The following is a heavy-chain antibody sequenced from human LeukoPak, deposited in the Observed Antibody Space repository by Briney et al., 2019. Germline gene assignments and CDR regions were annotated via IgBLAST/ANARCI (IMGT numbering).Heavy chain of an antibody. Sequence: PGGSLRLSCAASGFTFSSYAMSWVRQAPGKGLEWVSYISSSGSTIYYADSVKGRFTISRDNAKNSLYLQMNSLRAEDTAVYYCARFRDYDFWSGYDPRPEGDAFDIWGQGTMVTVSS. CDR1: GFTFSSYA. CDR3: ARFRDYDFWSGYDPRPEGDAFDI. J-gene: IGHJ3*02. V-gene: IGHV3-48*04. CDR2: ISSSGSTI. D-gene: IGHD3-3*01.